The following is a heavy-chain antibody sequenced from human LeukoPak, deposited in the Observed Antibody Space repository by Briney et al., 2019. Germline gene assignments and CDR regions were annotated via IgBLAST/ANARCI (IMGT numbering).Heavy chain of an antibody. J-gene: IGHJ4*02. D-gene: IGHD6-19*01. CDR3: ARGMAVAGIYYFDY. V-gene: IGHV1-18*01. CDR2: ISAYNGNT. Sequence: ASVKVSCKASGYTFTSYDINWVRQAPGQGLEWMGWISAYNGNTNYARKLQVRVTMTTDTSTSTAYMELRSLRSDDTAVYFCARGMAVAGIYYFDYWGQGTLVTVSS. CDR1: GYTFTSYD.